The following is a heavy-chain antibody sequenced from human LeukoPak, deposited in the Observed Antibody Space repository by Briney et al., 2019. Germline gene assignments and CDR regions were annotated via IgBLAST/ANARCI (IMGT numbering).Heavy chain of an antibody. CDR3: ARGPGIAAAANFDY. D-gene: IGHD6-13*01. V-gene: IGHV4-31*03. CDR1: GGSISSDGYY. Sequence: SETLSLTCTVSGGSISSDGYYWSWIRQYPGKGLEWIGYIYYSGSTYYSPSLKSRVTISVDTSKNQFSLKLSSVTAADTAMYYCARGPGIAAAANFDYWGQGTLVTVSS. J-gene: IGHJ4*02. CDR2: IYYSGST.